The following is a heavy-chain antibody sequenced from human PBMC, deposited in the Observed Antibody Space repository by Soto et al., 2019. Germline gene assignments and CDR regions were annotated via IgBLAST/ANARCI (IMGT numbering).Heavy chain of an antibody. CDR2: INSDGSST. Sequence: GGSLRLSCATSGFTFNSYWMHWVRQAPGKGLVWVSRINSDGSSTSYADSVKGRFTISRDNAKNTLYLQMNSLRAEDTAVYYCARVWPGQDWFDPWGQGTLVTVSS. CDR3: ARVWPGQDWFDP. V-gene: IGHV3-74*01. J-gene: IGHJ5*02. CDR1: GFTFNSYW.